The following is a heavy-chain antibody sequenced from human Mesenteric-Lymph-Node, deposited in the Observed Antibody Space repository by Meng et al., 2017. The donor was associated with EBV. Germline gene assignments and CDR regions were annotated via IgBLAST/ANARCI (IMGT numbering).Heavy chain of an antibody. Sequence: QVQLQQSGPGLVKPSATLSLTCSVSGGPVSSGTYYWSWIRQPPGKGLEWIGYIYSTGNTNYNPSLKSRVTISADTSKNQFSLKLTSVTAADTAVYYCARRDYYESTGYYPTDSWGQGTLVTVAS. V-gene: IGHV4-61*01. J-gene: IGHJ4*02. CDR3: ARRDYYESTGYYPTDS. D-gene: IGHD3-22*01. CDR1: GGPVSSGTYY. CDR2: IYSTGNT.